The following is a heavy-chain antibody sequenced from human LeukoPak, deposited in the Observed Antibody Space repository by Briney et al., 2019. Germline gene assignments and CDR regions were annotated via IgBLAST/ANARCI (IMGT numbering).Heavy chain of an antibody. V-gene: IGHV3-74*01. J-gene: IGHJ4*02. CDR2: INEDATTI. D-gene: IGHD3-16*01. CDR3: VRYLILVWTPGDDFDF. CDR1: GFAFSAYW. Sequence: PGGSLRLSCAASGFAFSAYWMPWVRQAPGKGLEWVSRINEDATTITYADSVKGRFIISRDNSKKSLYLQMNNLRAEDTAVYYCVRYLILVWTPGDDFDFWGQGTLVIVSS.